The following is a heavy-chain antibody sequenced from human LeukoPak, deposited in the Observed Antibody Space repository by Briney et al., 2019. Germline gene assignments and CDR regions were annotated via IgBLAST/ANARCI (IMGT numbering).Heavy chain of an antibody. CDR2: ISGSGGRT. CDR3: ARARGYSYGYVGDFGY. D-gene: IGHD5-18*01. Sequence: GGSLRLSCAASGFTFSSYAMSWVRQAPGKGLEWVSAISGSGGRTDYAESVKGRFTISRDNSKNTLYLQMNSLRAEDTAVYYCARARGYSYGYVGDFGYWGQGTLVTVSS. CDR1: GFTFSSYA. J-gene: IGHJ4*02. V-gene: IGHV3-23*01.